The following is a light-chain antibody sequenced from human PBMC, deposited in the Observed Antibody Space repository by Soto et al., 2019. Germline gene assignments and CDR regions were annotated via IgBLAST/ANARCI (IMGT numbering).Light chain of an antibody. J-gene: IGKJ5*01. V-gene: IGKV3-15*01. Sequence: MTQSPVSLSVYPGEIATLSCRARQNVRKNLAWYKQKHGQATRIIIYGEYTRATGIKDRFSGDGSGKEFTITIDSMQSEDFVVYYCMKYDGWHLNFGKGQRRAIK. CDR3: MKYDGWHLN. CDR1: QNVRKN. CDR2: GEY.